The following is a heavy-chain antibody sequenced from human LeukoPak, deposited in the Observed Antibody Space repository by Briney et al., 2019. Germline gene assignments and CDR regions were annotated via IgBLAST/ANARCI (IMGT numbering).Heavy chain of an antibody. Sequence: SETLSLTCTVYGGSFSGDYWSWIRQPPEKGLEWIGEINHSVSTNYNPSLKSRVTMSVDTSKSQFSLKLSSVTAADTAVYFCARGPRGQYDYDSGGYYSEYFHHWGQGTLVTVSS. D-gene: IGHD3-22*01. CDR1: GGSFSGDY. CDR3: ARGPRGQYDYDSGGYYSEYFHH. J-gene: IGHJ1*01. CDR2: INHSVST. V-gene: IGHV4-34*01.